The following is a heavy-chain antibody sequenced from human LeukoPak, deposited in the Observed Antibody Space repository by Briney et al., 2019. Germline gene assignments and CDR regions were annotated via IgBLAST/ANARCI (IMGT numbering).Heavy chain of an antibody. CDR1: GGSISSGGYY. CDR3: ARDSSGWDYFDY. V-gene: IGHV4-31*03. Sequence: SQTLSLTCTVSGGSISSGGYYWSWIRQHPGKGLEWIGYIYYSGSTYYNPSLESRVTMSVDTSKNQFSLKLSSVTAADTAVYYCARDSSGWDYFDYWGQGTLVTVSS. D-gene: IGHD6-19*01. CDR2: IYYSGST. J-gene: IGHJ4*02.